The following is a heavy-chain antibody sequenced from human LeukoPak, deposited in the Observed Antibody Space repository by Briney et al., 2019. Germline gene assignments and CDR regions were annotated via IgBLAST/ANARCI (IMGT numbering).Heavy chain of an antibody. J-gene: IGHJ3*02. V-gene: IGHV4-30-2*01. CDR1: GGSISSGGYY. CDR2: IYHSGST. CDR3: ARGWVGATDAFDI. Sequence: TLSLTCTVSGGSISSGGYYWSWIRQPPGKGLEWIGYIYHSGSTYYNPSLKSRVTISVDRSKNQFSLKLSSVTAADTAVYYCARGWVGATDAFDIWGQGTMVTVSS. D-gene: IGHD1-26*01.